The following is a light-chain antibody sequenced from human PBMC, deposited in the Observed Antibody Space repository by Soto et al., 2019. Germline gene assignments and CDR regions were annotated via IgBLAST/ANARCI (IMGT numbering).Light chain of an antibody. CDR2: GNS. Sequence: QSVLTQPPSVSGAPGQRVTISCTGSSSNIRAGYDVHWYQQLPGTAPKLLIYGNSNRPSGVPDRFSGSKSGTSASLAITGLQAEDEPDYYCQSYDSSLSGSVVFGGGTKLTVL. CDR3: QSYDSSLSGSVV. V-gene: IGLV1-40*01. J-gene: IGLJ2*01. CDR1: SSNIRAGYD.